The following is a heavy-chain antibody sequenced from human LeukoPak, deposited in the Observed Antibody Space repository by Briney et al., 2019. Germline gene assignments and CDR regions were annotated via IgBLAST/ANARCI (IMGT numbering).Heavy chain of an antibody. V-gene: IGHV1-18*04. Sequence: GASVKVSCKASGYTFTGYYMHWVRQAPGQGLEWMGWISAYNGNTNYAQKLQGRVTMTTDTSTSTAYMELRSLRSDDTAVYYCARDTNYYGSGSYSDYWGQGTLVTVSS. CDR3: ARDTNYYGSGSYSDY. J-gene: IGHJ4*02. D-gene: IGHD3-10*01. CDR2: ISAYNGNT. CDR1: GYTFTGYY.